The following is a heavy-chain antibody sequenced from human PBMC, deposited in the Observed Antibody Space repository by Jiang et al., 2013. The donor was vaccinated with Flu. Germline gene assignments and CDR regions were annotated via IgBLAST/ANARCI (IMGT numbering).Heavy chain of an antibody. CDR2: INAGNGNT. CDR1: GYTFTSYA. J-gene: IGHJ4*02. CDR3: ARVNMVRGVRLYYFDY. D-gene: IGHD3-10*01. Sequence: GAEVKKPGASVKVSCKASGYTFTSYAMHWVRQAPGQRLEWMGWINAGNGNTKYSQKFQGRVTITRDTSASTAYMELSSLRSEDTAVYYCARVNMVRGVRLYYFDYWGQGTLVTVSS. V-gene: IGHV1-3*01.